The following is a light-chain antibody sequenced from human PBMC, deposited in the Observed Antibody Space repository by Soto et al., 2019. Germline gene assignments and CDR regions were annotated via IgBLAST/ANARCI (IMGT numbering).Light chain of an antibody. CDR2: ATS. CDR1: QDIGSW. Sequence: DIQMTQSPSSVSASVGDRVTVTSRASQDIGSWLAWYQQKPGKAPKLLIYATSSLQSGVPSRFGGSGSGTDFTLTISSLHPEDFAIYYCQQANSFPLTFGGGTKVEI. V-gene: IGKV1-12*01. CDR3: QQANSFPLT. J-gene: IGKJ4*01.